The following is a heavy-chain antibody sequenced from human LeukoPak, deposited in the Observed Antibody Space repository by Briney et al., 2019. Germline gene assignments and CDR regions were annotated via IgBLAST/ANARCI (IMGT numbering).Heavy chain of an antibody. Sequence: PGGSLRLSCAASGFTFSSYEMNWVRQAPGKGLEWVSYISSSGSTIYYADSVKGRFTISRDNAKNSLYLQMNSLRAEDTAVYYCARDGGYSYGYSPTLGYYYYYMDVWGKGTTVTVSS. V-gene: IGHV3-48*03. CDR1: GFTFSSYE. D-gene: IGHD5-18*01. J-gene: IGHJ6*03. CDR3: ARDGGYSYGYSPTLGYYYYYMDV. CDR2: ISSSGSTI.